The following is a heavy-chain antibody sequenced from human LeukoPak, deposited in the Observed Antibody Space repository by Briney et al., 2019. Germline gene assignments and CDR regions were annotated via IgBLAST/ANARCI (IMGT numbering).Heavy chain of an antibody. CDR2: ITSKTDGGTT. D-gene: IGHD3-9*01. Sequence: NPGGSLRLSCAASGFTFSNAWMSWVRQAPGKGLEWVGRITSKTDGGTTDYVAPVKGRFTISRDDAKNTLYLQMNSLKTDDTAVYYCTTDLRYFDRTGFAFDVWGQGTLVTVSS. CDR1: GFTFSNAW. V-gene: IGHV3-15*01. J-gene: IGHJ3*01. CDR3: TTDLRYFDRTGFAFDV.